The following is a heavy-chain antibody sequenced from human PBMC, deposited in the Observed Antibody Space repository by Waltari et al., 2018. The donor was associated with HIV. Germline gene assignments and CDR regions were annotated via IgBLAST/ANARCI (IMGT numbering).Heavy chain of an antibody. CDR3: AKLRPRYSSSWESGY. J-gene: IGHJ4*02. CDR1: GFTFSSYG. Sequence: EVQLLESGGGLVQPGGSLSLSCAASGFTFSSYGMSWVRQAPGKGLEWVSAIVGSGSGAYYADSVKGRFTISRDNSKNTLHLQMNGLRVEDTAVYYCAKLRPRYSSSWESGYWGQGTLVTVSS. CDR2: IVGSGSGA. D-gene: IGHD6-13*01. V-gene: IGHV3-23*01.